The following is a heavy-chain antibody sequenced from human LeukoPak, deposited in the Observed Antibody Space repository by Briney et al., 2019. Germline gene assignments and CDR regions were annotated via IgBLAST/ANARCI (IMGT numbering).Heavy chain of an antibody. D-gene: IGHD6-13*01. CDR2: INPSGGST. CDR3: ARSPPIVAAATRWFDP. CDR1: GYTFTSYY. V-gene: IGHV1-46*01. J-gene: IGHJ5*02. Sequence: ASVKVSCKASGYTFTSYYMHWVRQAPGQGLEWMGIINPSGGSTSYAQKFQGRVTMTRDTSTSTVYMELSSLRSEDTAVYYCARSPPIVAAATRWFDPWGQGTLVTVSS.